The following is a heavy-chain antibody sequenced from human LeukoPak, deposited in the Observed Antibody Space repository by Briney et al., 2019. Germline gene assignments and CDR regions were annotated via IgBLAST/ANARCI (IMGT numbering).Heavy chain of an antibody. CDR3: AKDLDRYCSGGSCYADY. J-gene: IGHJ4*02. V-gene: IGHV3-30*02. CDR1: GFTFSSYG. CDR2: IRYDGSNK. Sequence: GGSLRLSCAASGFTFSSYGMHWVRQAPGKGLEWVAFIRYDGSNKYYADSVKGRFTISRDNSKNTLYLQMNSLRAGDTAVYYCAKDLDRYCSGGSCYADYWGQGTLVTVSS. D-gene: IGHD2-15*01.